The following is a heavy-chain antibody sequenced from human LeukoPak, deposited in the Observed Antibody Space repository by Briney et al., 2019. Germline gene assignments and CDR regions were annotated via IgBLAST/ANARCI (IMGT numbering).Heavy chain of an antibody. V-gene: IGHV4-39*01. CDR3: ARQTGTGLFILP. D-gene: IGHD3/OR15-3a*01. CDR2: IYYSGNT. Sequence: WVRQPPGKGLEWIGSIYYSGNTYYNASLKSQVSISIDTSKNQFSLRLTSVTAADTAVYYCARQTGTGLFILPGGQGTLVTVSS. J-gene: IGHJ4*02.